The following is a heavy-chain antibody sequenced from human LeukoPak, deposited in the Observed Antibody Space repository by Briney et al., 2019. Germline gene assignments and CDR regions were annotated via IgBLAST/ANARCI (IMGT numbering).Heavy chain of an antibody. CDR3: AKDNPIEEVPGLGPGQ. CDR1: GFTFSSYS. J-gene: IGHJ4*02. Sequence: GGSLRLSCAASGFTFSSYSMNWVRQAPGKGLEWVSSISSSSSYIYYADSVKGRFTISRDNSKNTLYLQMNSLRGEDTGVYYCAKDNPIEEVPGLGPGQWGQGTLVTVSS. V-gene: IGHV3-21*01. CDR2: ISSSSSYI. D-gene: IGHD2-2*01.